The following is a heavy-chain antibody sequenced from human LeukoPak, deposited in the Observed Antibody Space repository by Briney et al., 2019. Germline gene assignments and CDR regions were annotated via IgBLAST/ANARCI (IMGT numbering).Heavy chain of an antibody. J-gene: IGHJ6*03. CDR3: AREGYYYYMDV. CDR1: GFTFSSYW. CDR2: IKQDGSEK. V-gene: IGHV3-7*01. Sequence: GGSLRLSCAASGFTFSSYWMSWVRQAPGKGLGWVANIKQDGSEKYYVDSVKGRFTISRDNAKNSLYLQMNSLRAEDTAVYYCAREGYYYYMDVWGKGTTVTISS.